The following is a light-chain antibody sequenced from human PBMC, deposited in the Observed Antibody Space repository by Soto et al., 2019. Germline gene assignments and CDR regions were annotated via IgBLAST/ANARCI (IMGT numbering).Light chain of an antibody. V-gene: IGKV3-15*01. CDR1: QSVSGD. J-gene: IGKJ1*01. Sequence: EIVLTQSPATLSVSPGERATLSCRASQSVSGDLAWYHHKPGQAPRLLIYDASTRALDTPARFSGTGSGTEFTPTISSLQSEDFALYYCQQYNDWPLTFSQGTKVDIK. CDR2: DAS. CDR3: QQYNDWPLT.